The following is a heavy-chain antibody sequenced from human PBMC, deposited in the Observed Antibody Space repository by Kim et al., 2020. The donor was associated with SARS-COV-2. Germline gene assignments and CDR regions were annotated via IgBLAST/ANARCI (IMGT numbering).Heavy chain of an antibody. D-gene: IGHD1-26*01. CDR3: ARGGSGTSFSYFDY. J-gene: IGHJ4*02. Sequence: PSLESRVIISVDTAKNRFSLKLNSVTSADTAVYYCARGGSGTSFSYFDYWGQGTLVTVSS. V-gene: IGHV4-30-2*05.